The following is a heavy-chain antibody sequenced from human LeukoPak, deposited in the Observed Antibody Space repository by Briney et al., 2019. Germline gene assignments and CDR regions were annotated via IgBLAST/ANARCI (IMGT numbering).Heavy chain of an antibody. CDR1: GFTFDDYA. D-gene: IGHD3-22*01. CDR2: ISWNSGSI. J-gene: IGHJ6*02. Sequence: PGGSLRLSCAASGFTFDDYAMHWVRQAPGKGLEWVSGISWNSGSIGYADSVKGRFTISRDNAKNSLYLQMNSLRAEDTAVYYCAREYDSSGYYYYYYYYGMDVWGQGTTVTVSS. V-gene: IGHV3-9*01. CDR3: AREYDSSGYYYYYYYYGMDV.